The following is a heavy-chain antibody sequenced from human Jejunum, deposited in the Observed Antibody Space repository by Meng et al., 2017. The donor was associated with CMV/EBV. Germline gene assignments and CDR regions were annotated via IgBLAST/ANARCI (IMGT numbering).Heavy chain of an antibody. J-gene: IGHJ3*02. CDR3: VRSLYGDRDAFDI. D-gene: IGHD4-17*01. Sequence: VSGGSVSSDDYYWGWIRQPPGKGLEWIGYISYSGSTYYKLSLRSRVSVSMDTSKNQFSLMVSSVTAADTAVYYCVRSLYGDRDAFDIWGQGTMVTVSS. V-gene: IGHV4-30-4*01. CDR2: ISYSGST. CDR1: GGSVSSDDYY.